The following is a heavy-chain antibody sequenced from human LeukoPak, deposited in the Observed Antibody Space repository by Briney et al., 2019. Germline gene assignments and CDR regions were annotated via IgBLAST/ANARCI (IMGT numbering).Heavy chain of an antibody. V-gene: IGHV3-33*01. CDR2: IWHDGSHR. CDR1: GFTFSSNG. CDR3: ARDGSSGYLHFDY. J-gene: IGHJ4*02. D-gene: IGHD3-22*01. Sequence: GGSLRLSCTASGFTFSSNGMHWVRQAPGKGLEWVAVIWHDGSHRYYSDPVKGRFTISRDNSKNTLYLQMNSLRVEDTAVYYCARDGSSGYLHFDYRGQGTLVTVSS.